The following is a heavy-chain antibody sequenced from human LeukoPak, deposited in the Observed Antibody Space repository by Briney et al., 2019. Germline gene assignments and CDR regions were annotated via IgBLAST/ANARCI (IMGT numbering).Heavy chain of an antibody. V-gene: IGHV3-9*01. CDR2: ISWNSGSI. CDR1: GFTFDDYA. Sequence: GGSLRLSCAASGFTFDDYAMHWVRQAPGKGLEWVSGISWNSGSIGYADSVKGRFTISRDNAKNSLYLQMNSLRAEDTALYYCAKDKIPNYYDSSGYLFDYWGQGTLVTVSS. J-gene: IGHJ4*02. CDR3: AKDKIPNYYDSSGYLFDY. D-gene: IGHD3-22*01.